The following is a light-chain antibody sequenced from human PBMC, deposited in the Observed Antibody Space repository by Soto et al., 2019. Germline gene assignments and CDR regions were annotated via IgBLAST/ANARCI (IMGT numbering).Light chain of an antibody. CDR1: SSDIGNYDF. V-gene: IGLV2-14*01. J-gene: IGLJ2*01. Sequence: QSVLTQPASVSGSPGQSITISCTGTSSDIGNYDFVSWYQPVPGTAPKAMIYEVSSRPSGVSNRFSGSKSGNTASLTISGLQAEDEAYYYCSSYTTSTSFILFGGGTKVTVL. CDR2: EVS. CDR3: SSYTTSTSFIL.